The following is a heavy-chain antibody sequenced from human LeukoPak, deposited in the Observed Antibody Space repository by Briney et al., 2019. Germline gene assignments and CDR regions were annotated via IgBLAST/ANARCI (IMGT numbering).Heavy chain of an antibody. Sequence: SETLSLTCAVSGGSISSGGYSWSWIRQPPGKGLEWIGYIYHSGSTYYNPSLKSRVTISVDTSKNQFSLKLSSVTAADTAVYYCARGVSGSGRWGQGTLVTVSS. CDR1: GGSISSGGYS. CDR2: IYHSGST. D-gene: IGHD3-10*01. CDR3: ARGVSGSGR. J-gene: IGHJ4*02. V-gene: IGHV4-30-2*01.